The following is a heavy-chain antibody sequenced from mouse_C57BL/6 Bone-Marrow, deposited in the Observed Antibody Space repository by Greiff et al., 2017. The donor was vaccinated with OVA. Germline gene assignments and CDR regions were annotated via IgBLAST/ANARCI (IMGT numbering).Heavy chain of an antibody. CDR3: AKQGETAQAPDLAMDY. CDR1: GFSLTSYG. CDR2: IWGGGST. V-gene: IGHV2-9*01. Sequence: VQGVESGPGLVAPSQSLSITCTVSGFSLTSYGVDWVRQPPGKGLEWLGVIWGGGSTNYNSALMSRLSISKDNSKSQVFLKMNSLQTDDTAMYYCAKQGETAQAPDLAMDYWGQGTSVTVSS. D-gene: IGHD3-2*02. J-gene: IGHJ4*01.